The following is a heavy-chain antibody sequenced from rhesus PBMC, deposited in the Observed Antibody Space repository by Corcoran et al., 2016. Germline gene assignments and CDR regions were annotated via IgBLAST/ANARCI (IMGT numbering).Heavy chain of an antibody. Sequence: QVQLQESGPGLVKPSETLSLTCAVSGGSISSSNWWSWIRQQPGKGLECIGGIYSNTESTNYNPSLKSRVTISKDTSKNQFSLKLSSVTAADTAVYYCARDPSWGYFDYWGQGVLVTVSS. V-gene: IGHV4S12*01. CDR1: GGSISSSNW. D-gene: IGHD3-34*01. J-gene: IGHJ4*01. CDR3: ARDPSWGYFDY. CDR2: IYSNTEST.